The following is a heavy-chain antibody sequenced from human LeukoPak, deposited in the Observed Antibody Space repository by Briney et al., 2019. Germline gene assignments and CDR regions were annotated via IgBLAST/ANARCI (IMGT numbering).Heavy chain of an antibody. V-gene: IGHV1-18*01. CDR3: ARRTVVNYFDY. Sequence: GASVKVSCKASGYTFTSYGISWVRQAPGQGLEWMGWISAYNGNTNYAQKLQGRVTMTTDTSTSTAYMELSSLRSEDTAVYYCARRTVVNYFDYWGQGTLVTVSS. CDR1: GYTFTSYG. CDR2: ISAYNGNT. J-gene: IGHJ4*02. D-gene: IGHD4-23*01.